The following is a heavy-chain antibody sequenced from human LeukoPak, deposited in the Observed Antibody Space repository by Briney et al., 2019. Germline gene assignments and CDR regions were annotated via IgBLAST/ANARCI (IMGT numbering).Heavy chain of an antibody. Sequence: SETLCLTCAVYGGSFSGYYWSWIRQPPGEGLEWIGEINHSGSTNYNPSLKSRVTISVDTSKNQFSLKLSSVTAADTAVYYCARGGLRRYFDWLPLYGMDVWGQGTTVTVSS. CDR1: GGSFSGYY. CDR2: INHSGST. D-gene: IGHD3-9*01. J-gene: IGHJ6*02. V-gene: IGHV4-34*01. CDR3: ARGGLRRYFDWLPLYGMDV.